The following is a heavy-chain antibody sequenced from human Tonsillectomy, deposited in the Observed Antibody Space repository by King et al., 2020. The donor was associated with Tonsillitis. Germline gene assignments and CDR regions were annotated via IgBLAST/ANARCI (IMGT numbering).Heavy chain of an antibody. V-gene: IGHV1-2*02. CDR1: GYTFTGYY. J-gene: IGHJ3*02. D-gene: IGHD3-22*01. Sequence: QLVQSGAEVKKPGASVKVSCKASGYTFTGYYMHWVRQAPGQGLEWMGWINPNSGGTNYAQKFQGRVTMTRDTSISTAYMELSRLRSDETAVYYCARVYYDSSGYYPDRDAFDIWGQGTMVTVSS. CDR3: ARVYYDSSGYYPDRDAFDI. CDR2: INPNSGGT.